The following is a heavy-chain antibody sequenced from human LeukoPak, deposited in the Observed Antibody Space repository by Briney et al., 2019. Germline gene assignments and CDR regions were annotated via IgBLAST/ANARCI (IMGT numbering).Heavy chain of an antibody. J-gene: IGHJ4*02. CDR2: IRYDGSNK. Sequence: GGSLRLSCAASGFTFSSYGMHWVRQAPGKGLEWVAFIRYDGSNKYYADSVKGRFTISRDNSKNTLYLQMNSLRAEDTAVYYCAKSITIFGEGGYYFDYWGQGTLVTVSS. CDR3: AKSITIFGEGGYYFDY. CDR1: GFTFSSYG. D-gene: IGHD3-3*01. V-gene: IGHV3-30*02.